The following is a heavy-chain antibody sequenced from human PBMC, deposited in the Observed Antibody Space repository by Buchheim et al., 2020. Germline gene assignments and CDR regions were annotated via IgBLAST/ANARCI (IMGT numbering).Heavy chain of an antibody. CDR1: AGSISTYY. CDR3: ARDGYNSYFDS. V-gene: IGHV4-59*01. J-gene: IGHJ4*02. Sequence: QVQLQESGPGLVKPSETLSLTCTVSAGSISTYYWSWIRQPPGKGLEWIGYIYYTGSTSYDPSLKSRVTISVDTSKNQFSLRLSSVTAADTAVYYCARDGYNSYFDSWGQGTL. CDR2: IYYTGST. D-gene: IGHD5-24*01.